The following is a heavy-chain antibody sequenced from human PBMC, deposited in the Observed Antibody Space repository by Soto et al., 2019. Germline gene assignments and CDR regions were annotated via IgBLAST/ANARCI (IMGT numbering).Heavy chain of an antibody. J-gene: IGHJ4*02. D-gene: IGHD4-17*01. V-gene: IGHV3-30-3*01. CDR2: ISYDGSNK. CDR3: ARSGGRYGDYSEDTNFDY. Sequence: QVQLVESGGGVVQPGRSLRLSCAASGFTFSSYAMHWVRQAPGMGVDGVAVISYDGSNKYYADSVKGRFTISRDNSKNTLYLQMNSLRAEDTAVYYCARSGGRYGDYSEDTNFDYWGQGTLVTVSS. CDR1: GFTFSSYA.